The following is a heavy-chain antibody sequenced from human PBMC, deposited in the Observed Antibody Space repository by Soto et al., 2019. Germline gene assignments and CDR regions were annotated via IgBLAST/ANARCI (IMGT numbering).Heavy chain of an antibody. CDR1: GGSISSSSYY. V-gene: IGHV4-39*07. CDR3: ATYGSGTYHVY. D-gene: IGHD3-10*01. Sequence: SETLSLTCTVSGGSISSSSYYWGWIRQPPGKGLEWIGSIYYSGSTKYNPSLKSRVTISVDTSKNQFSLKLRSVTAADTAVYYCATYGSGTYHVYWGQGTLVTVSS. J-gene: IGHJ4*02. CDR2: IYYSGST.